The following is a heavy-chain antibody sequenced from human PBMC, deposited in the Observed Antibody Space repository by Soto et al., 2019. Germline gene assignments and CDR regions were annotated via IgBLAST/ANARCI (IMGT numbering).Heavy chain of an antibody. CDR1: GFTFDDFA. CDR3: AQDLRYSGGSDYYHYGMDV. Sequence: EVRLVESGGVVVQPGGSLRLSCAASGFTFDDFAMHWVSQVPGKGLEWVSLITWDGHKTYYADSVKGRFTISRDNNKNSLFLQMTSLTSEDTALYYCAQDLRYSGGSDYYHYGMDVWGQGTTVTVSS. V-gene: IGHV3-43*01. J-gene: IGHJ6*02. D-gene: IGHD1-26*01. CDR2: ITWDGHKT.